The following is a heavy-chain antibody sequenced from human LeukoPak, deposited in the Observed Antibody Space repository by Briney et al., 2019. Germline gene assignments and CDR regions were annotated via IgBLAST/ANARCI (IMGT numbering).Heavy chain of an antibody. CDR1: GGSISSSSYY. CDR3: ARDNEWLDY. Sequence: KSSETLSLTCTVSGGSISSSSYYWSWIRQHPGKGLEWIGHIYYTGSTYYNPSLKSRVTISSETSKNQFSLKLSSVTAADTAVYYCARDNEWLDYWGQGNLVIVSS. V-gene: IGHV4-31*03. D-gene: IGHD6-19*01. J-gene: IGHJ4*02. CDR2: IYYTGST.